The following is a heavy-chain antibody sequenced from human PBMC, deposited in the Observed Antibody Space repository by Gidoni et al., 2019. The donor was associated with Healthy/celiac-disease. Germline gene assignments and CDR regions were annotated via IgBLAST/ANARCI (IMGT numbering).Heavy chain of an antibody. Sequence: EVQLLESGGGLVQPGGSMRLSCTAFGFTFSSYAMRWVRQAPGKGLEWVSAISGSGGSTYYADSVKGRFTISRDNSKNTLYLQMNSLRAEDTAVYYCAKVGRSIAVAGDFDYWGQGTLVTVSS. J-gene: IGHJ4*02. D-gene: IGHD6-19*01. CDR1: GFTFSSYA. V-gene: IGHV3-23*01. CDR3: AKVGRSIAVAGDFDY. CDR2: ISGSGGST.